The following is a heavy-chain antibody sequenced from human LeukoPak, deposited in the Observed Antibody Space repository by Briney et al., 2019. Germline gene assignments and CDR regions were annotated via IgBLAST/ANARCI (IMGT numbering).Heavy chain of an antibody. CDR2: FYYTGTT. V-gene: IGHV4-59*08. Sequence: PSETLSLTCTVSGGSFSSHYWSWIRQPPGKGLEWIGYFYYTGTTNYNPSLKSRVTISVETSKNQFSLKLTSVTAADTAVYCCAKSEYGSERYHLSYWGQGTLVTVSS. CDR3: AKSEYGSERYHLSY. J-gene: IGHJ4*02. CDR1: GGSFSSHY. D-gene: IGHD3-10*01.